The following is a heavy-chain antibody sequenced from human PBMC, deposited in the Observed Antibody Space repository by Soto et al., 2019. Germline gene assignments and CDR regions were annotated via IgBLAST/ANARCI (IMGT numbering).Heavy chain of an antibody. CDR2: IIPVFGTA. V-gene: IGHV1-69*12. CDR3: ARGDATKIVVTTYYAMDV. CDR1: GGSLSNYG. J-gene: IGHJ6*02. D-gene: IGHD3-9*01. Sequence: QVQLVQSGAEVKKPGSSVKVSCKASGGSLSNYGISWVRQAPGQGLEWMGGIIPVFGTANYAQKFQGRVTITADEYTSIVYMDVTRLRSEDTAVYYCARGDATKIVVTTYYAMDVWGQGTTVTVSS.